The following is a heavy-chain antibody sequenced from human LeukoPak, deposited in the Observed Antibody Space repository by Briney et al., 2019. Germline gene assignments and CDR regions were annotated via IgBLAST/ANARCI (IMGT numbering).Heavy chain of an antibody. CDR2: IYYSGRN. D-gene: IGHD6-19*01. J-gene: IGHJ4*02. CDR3: ARHSLDSSGWYPSEIDY. V-gene: IGHV4-39*01. CDR1: GGSISSSNSY. Sequence: SERLSLTCTVSGGSISSSNSYGGWTRHPPGEGLGWVGSIYYSGRNYSGSSRKSRVTMAVDTSKNQFSLKQRALPAADTAVYCCARHSLDSSGWYPSEIDYWGQGTLVTVSS.